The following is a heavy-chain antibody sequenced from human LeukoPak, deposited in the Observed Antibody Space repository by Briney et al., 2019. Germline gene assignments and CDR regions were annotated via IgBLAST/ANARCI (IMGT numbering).Heavy chain of an antibody. CDR2: NYTSGST. Sequence: PSETLSLTCTVSGGSISSYYWSWIRQPAGKGLEWIGRNYTSGSTNYNPSLKSRVTMSVDTSKNQFSLKLSSVTAADTAVYYCARSSVVVAANGAFDIWGQGTMVTVSS. CDR3: ARSSVVVAANGAFDI. V-gene: IGHV4-4*07. J-gene: IGHJ3*02. D-gene: IGHD2-15*01. CDR1: GGSISSYY.